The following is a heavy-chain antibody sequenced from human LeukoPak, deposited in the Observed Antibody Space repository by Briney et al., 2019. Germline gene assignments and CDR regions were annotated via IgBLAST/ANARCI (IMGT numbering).Heavy chain of an antibody. CDR1: SGSISSATYY. Sequence: SETLSLTCTVSSGSISSATYYWSWIRQPAGKGLEWIGRIYTSGSTNYNPSLSSRVTISVDTSKNQVSLKLSSVTAADTAVYYCARVEYNYAGHAFDIWGQGTMVTVSS. CDR2: IYTSGST. V-gene: IGHV4-61*02. J-gene: IGHJ3*02. CDR3: ARVEYNYAGHAFDI. D-gene: IGHD5-24*01.